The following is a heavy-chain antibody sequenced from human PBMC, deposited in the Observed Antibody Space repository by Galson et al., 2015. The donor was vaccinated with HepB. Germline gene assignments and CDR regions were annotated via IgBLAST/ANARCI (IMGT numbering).Heavy chain of an antibody. D-gene: IGHD3-3*01. J-gene: IGHJ4*02. CDR2: VSASGGGA. Sequence: SLRLSCAASGFTFSSYAMHWVRQAPGKGLEWVSSVSASGGGAHYADSVKGRFAVSRDNSKNTLYLQMNSLRAEDTAVYYCAKPPWTVFAVVSRKSYYFDHWGRGTLVTVSS. V-gene: IGHV3-23*01. CDR1: GFTFSSYA. CDR3: AKPPWTVFAVVSRKSYYFDH.